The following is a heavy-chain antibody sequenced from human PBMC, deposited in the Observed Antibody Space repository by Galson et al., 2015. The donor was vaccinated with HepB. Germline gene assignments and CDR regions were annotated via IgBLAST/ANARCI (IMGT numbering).Heavy chain of an antibody. Sequence: SGAEVKKPGESLKISCKASGYSLTAYHMHWVRQAPGQGLEWVGRINPHSGDTNYAVKFQGRVTMTRDTSISTVYMELKRLRRDDTTLYYCATVRYLAAAFWGQGTLVTVSS. CDR1: GYSLTAYH. D-gene: IGHD6-13*01. V-gene: IGHV1-2*06. J-gene: IGHJ4*02. CDR3: ATVRYLAAAF. CDR2: INPHSGDT.